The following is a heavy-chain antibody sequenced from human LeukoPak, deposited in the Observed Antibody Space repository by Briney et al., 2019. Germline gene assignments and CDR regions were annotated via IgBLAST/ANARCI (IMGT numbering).Heavy chain of an antibody. CDR2: INHSGST. Sequence: SETLSLTCAVYGGSFSGYYWSWIRQPPGKGLEWIGEINHSGSTNYNPSLKSRVTISVDTSKNQFSLKLSSVTAADTAVYYCARWPRDYVWGSYRAKGMDVWGQGTTVTVSS. CDR3: ARWPRDYVWGSYRAKGMDV. V-gene: IGHV4-34*01. CDR1: GGSFSGYY. J-gene: IGHJ6*02. D-gene: IGHD3-16*02.